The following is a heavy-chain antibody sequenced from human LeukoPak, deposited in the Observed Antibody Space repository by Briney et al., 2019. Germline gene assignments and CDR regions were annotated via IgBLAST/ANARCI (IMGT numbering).Heavy chain of an antibody. CDR3: ARAMVRGVINLGY. CDR1: GFTFSSYG. J-gene: IGHJ4*02. CDR2: IWYDGSNK. Sequence: PGGSLRLSCAASGFTFSSYGMHWVRQAPGKGLEWVAVIWYDGSNKYYADSVKGRFIISRDNSKNTLYLQMNSLRAEDTAVYYCARAMVRGVINLGYWGQGTLVTVSS. V-gene: IGHV3-33*01. D-gene: IGHD3-10*01.